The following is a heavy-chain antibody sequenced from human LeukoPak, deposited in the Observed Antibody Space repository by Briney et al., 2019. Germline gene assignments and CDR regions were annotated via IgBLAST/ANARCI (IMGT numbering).Heavy chain of an antibody. V-gene: IGHV3-49*04. Sequence: GRSLRLSCTTSGFTFGDYAMSWVPQAPGKGLEWVVFIRSKAYGGTTEYAASVKGRFTISRDDSRRIVYLQMNSLKTEDTAVYYCTREGRGSDAFDYWGQGTLVTVSS. J-gene: IGHJ4*02. CDR1: GFTFGDYA. D-gene: IGHD3-16*01. CDR2: IRSKAYGGTT. CDR3: TREGRGSDAFDY.